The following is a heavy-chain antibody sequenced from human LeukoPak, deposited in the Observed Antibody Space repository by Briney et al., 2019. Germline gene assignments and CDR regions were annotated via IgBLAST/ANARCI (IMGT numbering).Heavy chain of an antibody. CDR1: GFTFSSYW. Sequence: GGSLRLSCAASGFTFSSYWMSWVRQAPGKGLEWVSAITGSGASAYYADSVKGRFTISRDNSKNTLSLQMNSLRAEDTAIYYCAKDYGDMPYWYSDLWGRGTLVIVSS. CDR2: ITGSGASA. D-gene: IGHD4-17*01. CDR3: AKDYGDMPYWYSDL. J-gene: IGHJ2*01. V-gene: IGHV3-23*01.